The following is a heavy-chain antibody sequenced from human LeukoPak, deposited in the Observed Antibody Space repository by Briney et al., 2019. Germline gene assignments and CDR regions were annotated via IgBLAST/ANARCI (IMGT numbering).Heavy chain of an antibody. V-gene: IGHV4-39*01. CDR3: ARLYSYYYDSSGYYWPWFDY. D-gene: IGHD3-22*01. CDR2: IYYSGST. J-gene: IGHJ4*02. Sequence: PSETLSLTCTVSGGSISSSSYYWGWIRQPPGTGLEWIGSIYYSGSTYYNPSLKSRVTISVDTSKNQFSLKLSSVTAADTAVYYCARLYSYYYDSSGYYWPWFDYWGQGTLVTVSS. CDR1: GGSISSSSYY.